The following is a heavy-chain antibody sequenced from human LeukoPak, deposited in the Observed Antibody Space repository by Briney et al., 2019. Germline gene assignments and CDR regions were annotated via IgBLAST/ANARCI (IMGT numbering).Heavy chain of an antibody. V-gene: IGHV3-23*01. CDR1: GFTFSSYA. J-gene: IGHJ4*02. CDR2: ISGSGGST. CDR3: AKEQLRYFDWLPYYFDY. D-gene: IGHD3-9*01. Sequence: PGGSLRLSCAASGFTFSSYAMGWVRQAPGKGLEWVSAISGSGGSTYYADSVKGRFTISRDNSKNTLYLQMNSLRAEDTAVYYCAKEQLRYFDWLPYYFDYWGQGTLVTVSS.